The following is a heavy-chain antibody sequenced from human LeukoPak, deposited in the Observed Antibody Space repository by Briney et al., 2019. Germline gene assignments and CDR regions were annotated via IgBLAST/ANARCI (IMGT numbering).Heavy chain of an antibody. J-gene: IGHJ2*01. CDR1: GYTFTAHY. D-gene: IGHD3-10*01. CDR2: IDPNSGGT. V-gene: IGHV1-2*02. CDR3: ARGRGTTMVRGVITNYFDL. Sequence: TGASVKVSCRASGYTFTAHYIHWVRQAPGQGLEWMGWIDPNSGGTNYAQRFLGSVTMTGDTSINTAFMEVRRLRSDDTAIYYCARGRGTTMVRGVITNYFDLWGRGSLVTVSS.